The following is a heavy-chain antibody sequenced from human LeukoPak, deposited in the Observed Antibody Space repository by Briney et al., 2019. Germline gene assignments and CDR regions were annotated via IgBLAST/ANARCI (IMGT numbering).Heavy chain of an antibody. CDR1: GFTFSSYW. J-gene: IGHJ6*02. V-gene: IGHV3-7*03. CDR2: IKQDGSEK. Sequence: AGGSLRLSCAASGFTFSSYWMSWVRQAPGKGLEWVANIKQDGSEKYYVDSVKGRFTISRDNAKNSLYLQMNSLRAEDTAVYYCARHDTAMATDYGMDAWGQGTTVTVSS. CDR3: ARHDTAMATDYGMDA. D-gene: IGHD5-18*01.